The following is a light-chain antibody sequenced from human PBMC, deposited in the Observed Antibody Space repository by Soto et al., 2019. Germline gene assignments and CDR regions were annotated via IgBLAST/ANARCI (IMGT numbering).Light chain of an antibody. CDR3: NSFTTSSTYA. V-gene: IGLV2-18*02. CDR2: EVN. J-gene: IGLJ1*01. Sequence: QSVLTQPASVSGSPGQSITISCTGTSSDIGSYNRVSWYQQPPGTAPKLIIYEVNNRPSGVPDRFSGSKSGNTASLTISGLQAEDEADYYCNSFTTSSTYAFGTGTKLTVL. CDR1: SSDIGSYNR.